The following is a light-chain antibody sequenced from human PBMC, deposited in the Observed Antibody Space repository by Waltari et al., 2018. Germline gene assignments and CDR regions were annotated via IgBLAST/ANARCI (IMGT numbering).Light chain of an antibody. J-gene: IGLJ1*01. V-gene: IGLV3-21*02. CDR2: DDS. Sequence: SYVLTQPPSVSVATGQTARITCGGNNIGSKSVHWYQQKPGQAPVLVVYDDSDRPSGTPERFSGSNSGNAATLTMSRVEAGDEADYYCQVWDSSSDLYVFGTGTKVTVL. CDR3: QVWDSSSDLYV. CDR1: NIGSKS.